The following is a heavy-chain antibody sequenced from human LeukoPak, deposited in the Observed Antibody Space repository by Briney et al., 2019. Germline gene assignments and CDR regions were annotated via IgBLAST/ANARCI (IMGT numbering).Heavy chain of an antibody. CDR3: AKGSYYDSSGSFYFDY. V-gene: IGHV3-23*01. D-gene: IGHD3-22*01. CDR1: GFIFSSYA. J-gene: IGHJ4*02. Sequence: PGGSLRLSCAASGFIFSSYAMSWVRQAPGKGLEWVSSISGSGTSTYYADSVKGRFTISRDNSKNTLYAQVNSLGTEDTAAYYCAKGSYYDSSGSFYFDYWGQGTLVTVSS. CDR2: ISGSGTST.